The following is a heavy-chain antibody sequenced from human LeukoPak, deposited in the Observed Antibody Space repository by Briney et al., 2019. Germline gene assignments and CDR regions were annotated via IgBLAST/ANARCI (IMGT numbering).Heavy chain of an antibody. D-gene: IGHD3-3*01. CDR1: GFTFTDYW. CDR3: ARDFGYGDFDY. J-gene: IGHJ4*02. CDR2: INLDGSEQ. V-gene: IGHV3-7*01. Sequence: GGSLRLSCAASGFTFTDYWMTWVRQAPGKGLEWVASINLDGSEQFYVDSVKGRFTISRDNAKNSLYLQMNSLRAEDTAVYYCARDFGYGDFDYWGQGTLVTVSS.